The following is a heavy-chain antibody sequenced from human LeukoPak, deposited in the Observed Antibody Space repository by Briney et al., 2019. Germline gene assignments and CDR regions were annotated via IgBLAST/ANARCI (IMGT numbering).Heavy chain of an antibody. CDR1: GGSFSAYY. CDR3: ARGAVAGTGDY. J-gene: IGHJ4*02. V-gene: IGHV4-34*01. D-gene: IGHD6-19*01. Sequence: SETLSLTCAVYGGSFSAYYWSWIRQPPGKGLEWIGEISHSGSTNYNPSLKSRVTMSVDTSKNQFSLKLSSVTAADTAVYYCARGAVAGTGDYWGQGTLVTVSS. CDR2: ISHSGST.